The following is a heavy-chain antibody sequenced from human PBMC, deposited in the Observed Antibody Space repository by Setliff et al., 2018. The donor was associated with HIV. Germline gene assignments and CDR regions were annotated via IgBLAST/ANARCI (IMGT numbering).Heavy chain of an antibody. D-gene: IGHD2-15*01. CDR2: IYYSGST. V-gene: IGHV4-59*01. CDR1: GGSMSSYY. Sequence: SETLSLTCTVSGGSMSSYYWSWIRQPPGKGLEWIGYIYYSGSTNYNPSSRRRASISLDTSKNQFSLKLNSVTAADSAIYYCARGWELLPYWALNVWGKGTTVTVSS. J-gene: IGHJ6*04. CDR3: ARGWELLPYWALNV.